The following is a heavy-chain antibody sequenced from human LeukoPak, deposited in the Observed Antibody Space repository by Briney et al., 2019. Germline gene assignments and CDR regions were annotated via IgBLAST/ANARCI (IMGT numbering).Heavy chain of an antibody. D-gene: IGHD3-10*02. CDR2: ISYDGSNK. V-gene: IGHV3-30*18. CDR3: AKDSGMLEDPHRYFDY. Sequence: PGGTLRLSCAASGSTFSSYGMHWVRQAPGNGLEWGAGISYDGSNKYYADSVKGRFTISRDNYKNTLYLQMNSLRAEDTAVYYCAKDSGMLEDPHRYFDYWGQGTLVTVSS. CDR1: GSTFSSYG. J-gene: IGHJ4*02.